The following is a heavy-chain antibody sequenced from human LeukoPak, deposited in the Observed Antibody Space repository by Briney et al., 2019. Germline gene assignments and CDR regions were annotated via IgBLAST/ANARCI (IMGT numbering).Heavy chain of an antibody. D-gene: IGHD3-22*01. CDR1: GYTFTGYY. Sequence: ASMKVSCKASGYTFTGYYMHWVRQAPGQGLEWMGWINPNSDVTSYAQKFQGRVTMTRDTSISTAYMELSSLRSDDTAVYYCAREYYYESSDYYVVLSGAFDIWGQGTMVTVSS. CDR2: INPNSDVT. CDR3: AREYYYESSDYYVVLSGAFDI. V-gene: IGHV1-2*02. J-gene: IGHJ3*02.